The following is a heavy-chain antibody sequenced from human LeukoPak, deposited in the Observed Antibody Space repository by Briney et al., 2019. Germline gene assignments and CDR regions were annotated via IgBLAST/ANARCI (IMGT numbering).Heavy chain of an antibody. CDR3: ARDTGGGYDPLLQFDY. D-gene: IGHD5-12*01. CDR2: IYYSGST. Sequence: SETLSLTCTVSGGSIGSSIYYWGWIRQPPGKGLEWIGNIYYSGSTYYNPSLKSRVTISIDTSKNQFSLKLSSVTAADTAVYYCARDTGGGYDPLLQFDYWGQGTLVTVSS. CDR1: GGSIGSSIYY. J-gene: IGHJ4*02. V-gene: IGHV4-39*07.